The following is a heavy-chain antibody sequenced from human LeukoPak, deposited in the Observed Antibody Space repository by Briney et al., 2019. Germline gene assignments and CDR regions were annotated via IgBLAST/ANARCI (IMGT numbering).Heavy chain of an antibody. CDR3: ARVFPLWELPDY. D-gene: IGHD1-26*01. V-gene: IGHV3-21*01. J-gene: IGHJ4*02. CDR1: GFTFSSYS. Sequence: PGGSLRLSCAASGFTFSSYSMNWVRQAPGKGLEWVSSISSSSSYIYYADSVKGRFTISRDNAKNSLYLQMNSLRAGDTAVYYCARVFPLWELPDYWGQGTLVTVSS. CDR2: ISSSSSYI.